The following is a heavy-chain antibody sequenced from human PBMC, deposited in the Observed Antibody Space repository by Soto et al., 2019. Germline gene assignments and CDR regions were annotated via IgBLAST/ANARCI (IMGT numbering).Heavy chain of an antibody. CDR1: GFTFSSYG. D-gene: IGHD1-20*01. CDR3: AKEKGLGMGDY. Sequence: GGSLILSCAASGFTFSSYGMHWVRQAPGKGLEWVAVTSYDGSNEFYADSVKGRFTISRDNSKNTLYLQMNSLRAEDTAVYYCAKEKGLGMGDYWGQGTLVTVSS. CDR2: TSYDGSNE. V-gene: IGHV3-30*18. J-gene: IGHJ4*02.